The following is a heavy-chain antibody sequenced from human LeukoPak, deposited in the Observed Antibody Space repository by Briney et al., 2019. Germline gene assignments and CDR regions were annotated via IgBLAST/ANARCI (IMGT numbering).Heavy chain of an antibody. CDR3: AREVGLRYFDWLPPGYFDL. D-gene: IGHD3-9*01. Sequence: SETLSLICTVSGGSISSGDHYWSWIRQPPGKGLEWIGYIYYSGSTYYNPSLKSRVTISVDTSKNQFSLKLSSVTAADTAVYYCAREVGLRYFDWLPPGYFDLWGRGTLVTVSS. CDR2: IYYSGST. V-gene: IGHV4-30-4*08. CDR1: GGSISSGDHY. J-gene: IGHJ2*01.